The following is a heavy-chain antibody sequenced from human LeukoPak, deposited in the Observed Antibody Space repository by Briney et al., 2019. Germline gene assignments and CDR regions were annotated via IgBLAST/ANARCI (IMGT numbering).Heavy chain of an antibody. CDR2: IIPIFGTA. V-gene: IGHV1-69*13. D-gene: IGHD5-18*01. CDR3: ARGDVDTAMVLEAYFDY. CDR1: GGTFSSYA. J-gene: IGHJ4*02. Sequence: SVKVSCKASGGTFSSYAISWVRQAPGQVLEWMGGIIPIFGTANYAQKFQGRVTITADESTSTAYMELSSLRSEDTAVYYCARGDVDTAMVLEAYFDYWGQGTLVTVSS.